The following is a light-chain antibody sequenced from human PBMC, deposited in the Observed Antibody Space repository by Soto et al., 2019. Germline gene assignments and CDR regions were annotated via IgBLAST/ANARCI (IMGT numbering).Light chain of an antibody. J-gene: IGKJ1*01. CDR2: GAS. V-gene: IGKV3-20*01. CDR1: QAVSSNY. CDR3: QQYGDLPWT. Sequence: ALTQSPGTLSSSPGERATLSCRASQAVSSNYLAWYQQKPGQAPRLLISGASGRATGVPDRFSGSGSGTEFTLTIDRLESEDFAVYFCQQYGDLPWTFGQGPRWIS.